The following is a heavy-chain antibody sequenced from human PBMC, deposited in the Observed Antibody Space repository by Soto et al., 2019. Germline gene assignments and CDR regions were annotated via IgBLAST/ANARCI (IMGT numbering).Heavy chain of an antibody. J-gene: IGHJ6*02. Sequence: PGGSLRLSCAATGFTFSNYWMHWVRQAPGKGLVWVSRINSDGSTTNYADSVKGRFTISRDNAKNTLYLQMNSLRDEDTDEYYCARGNYYSMDVWGQGTTVTVSS. CDR3: ARGNYYSMDV. V-gene: IGHV3-74*01. CDR1: GFTFSNYW. CDR2: INSDGSTT.